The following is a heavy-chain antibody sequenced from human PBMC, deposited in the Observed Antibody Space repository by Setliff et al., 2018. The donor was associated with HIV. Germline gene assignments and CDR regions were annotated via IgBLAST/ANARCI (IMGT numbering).Heavy chain of an antibody. V-gene: IGHV3-23*01. Sequence: GGSLRLSCAASGFTFRSCGYAVSWVRQVPGKGLEWVSSIGGSGAVTYYAASVKGRFTISRDNLKHILYLQMDNLRAEDTAVYYWAKGGGGPSDRFDHWGQGTLVTVSS. D-gene: IGHD1-26*01. CDR3: AKGGGGPSDRFDH. CDR2: IGGSGAVT. CDR1: GFTFRSCGYA. J-gene: IGHJ4*02.